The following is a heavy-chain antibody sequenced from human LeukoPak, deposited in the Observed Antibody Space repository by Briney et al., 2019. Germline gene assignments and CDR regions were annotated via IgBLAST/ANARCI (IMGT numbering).Heavy chain of an antibody. CDR1: GGSISSSSYY. J-gene: IGHJ4*02. D-gene: IGHD3-22*01. CDR3: ARAHYYDSSGYYYVHNYFDY. V-gene: IGHV4-39*07. CDR2: IYYSGST. Sequence: SETLSLTCTVSGGSISSSSYYWGWIRQPPGKGLEWIGSIYYSGSTYYNPSLKSRVTISVDTSKNQFSLKLSSVTAADTAVYYCARAHYYDSSGYYYVHNYFDYWGQGTLVTVSS.